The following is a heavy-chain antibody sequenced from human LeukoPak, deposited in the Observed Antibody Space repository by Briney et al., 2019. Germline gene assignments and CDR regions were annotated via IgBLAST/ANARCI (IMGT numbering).Heavy chain of an antibody. V-gene: IGHV5-51*01. CDR3: ARSLGDYCYGMDV. CDR1: GYSFTSYW. CDR2: IYPGDSDT. D-gene: IGHD3-16*01. Sequence: RGESLKISCKGSGYSFTSYWIGWVRQLPGKGLEWMGIIYPGDSDTRYSPSFQGQVTISADKSISTAYLQWSSLKASDTAMYYCARSLGDYCYGMDVWGKGTTVTVSS. J-gene: IGHJ6*04.